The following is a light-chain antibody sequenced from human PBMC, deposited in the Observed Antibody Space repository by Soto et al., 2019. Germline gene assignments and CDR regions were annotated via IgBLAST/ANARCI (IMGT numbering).Light chain of an antibody. CDR3: CSYAGSYTWV. Sequence: QSVLTQPRSVSGSPGQSVTISWTGTSSDVGAYNYVSWYQQHPGKAPKLIVFDVRERPSGVPDRFSGSKFGNTASLTISGLQAEDEAEYFCCSYAGSYTWVFGGGTKLTVL. CDR2: DVR. J-gene: IGLJ3*02. CDR1: SSDVGAYNY. V-gene: IGLV2-11*01.